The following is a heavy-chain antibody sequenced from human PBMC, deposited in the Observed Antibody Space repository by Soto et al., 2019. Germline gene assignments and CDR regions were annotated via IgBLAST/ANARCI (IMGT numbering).Heavy chain of an antibody. CDR1: VYTFTSYG. Sequence: ASVKVSCKASVYTFTSYGISWVRQAPGQGLEWMGWISAYNGNTNYAQKLQGRVTMTTDTSTSTAYMELRSLRSDDTAVYYCARDRPKISSSQFDYWGQGTLVTVS. J-gene: IGHJ4*02. V-gene: IGHV1-18*01. D-gene: IGHD6-13*01. CDR2: ISAYNGNT. CDR3: ARDRPKISSSQFDY.